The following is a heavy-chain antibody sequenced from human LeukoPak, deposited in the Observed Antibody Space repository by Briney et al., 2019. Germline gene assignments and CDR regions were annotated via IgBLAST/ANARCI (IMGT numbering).Heavy chain of an antibody. V-gene: IGHV4-34*01. J-gene: IGHJ4*02. CDR2: INHSGST. D-gene: IGHD3-16*01. Sequence: TSETLSLTCAVYGGSFSGYYWSWIRQPPGKGLEWLGEINHSGSTNYNPSLKSRVTISVDTSKNQFSLKLSSVTAADTAVYYCARTPRWGRYFDYWGQGTLVTVSS. CDR3: ARTPRWGRYFDY. CDR1: GGSFSGYY.